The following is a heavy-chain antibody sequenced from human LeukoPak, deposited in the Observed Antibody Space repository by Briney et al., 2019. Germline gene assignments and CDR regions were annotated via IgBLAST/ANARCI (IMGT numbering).Heavy chain of an antibody. D-gene: IGHD1-1*01. Sequence: PGGSLRLSCAASGFTFSSYAMHWVRQAPGKGLEWVAVISYDGSNKYYADSVKGRFTISRDNSKNTLYLQMNSLRAEDTAVYYCARDLLLEPDSLDYWGQGTLVTVSS. CDR2: ISYDGSNK. CDR1: GFTFSSYA. J-gene: IGHJ4*02. CDR3: ARDLLLEPDSLDY. V-gene: IGHV3-30-3*01.